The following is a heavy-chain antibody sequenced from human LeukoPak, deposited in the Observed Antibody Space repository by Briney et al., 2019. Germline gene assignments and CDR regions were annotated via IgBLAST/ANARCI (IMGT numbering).Heavy chain of an antibody. V-gene: IGHV4-39*07. CDR3: ATHPFYCSGGSCYSMVEGNSAFDI. CDR1: GGSISSNSYY. D-gene: IGHD2-15*01. CDR2: IYHSGST. J-gene: IGHJ3*02. Sequence: PSETLSLTCAVSGGSISSNSYYWGWIRQPPGKGLEWIGSIYHSGSTYYNPSLKSRVTISVDTSKNQFSLKLSSVTAADTAVYYCATHPFYCSGGSCYSMVEGNSAFDIWGQGTMVTVSS.